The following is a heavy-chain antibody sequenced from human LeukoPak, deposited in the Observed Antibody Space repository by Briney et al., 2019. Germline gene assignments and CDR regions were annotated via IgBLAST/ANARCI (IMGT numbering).Heavy chain of an antibody. Sequence: GGSLRLSCSASGFTFSSYAMYWVRQAPGKGLDYVSSIGSTGGSTDYADSVKGRFTISRDNSKNTLYLQMSSLRAEATAVYYCANTAATVWGRGTLGTVSS. CDR3: ANTAATV. CDR2: IGSTGGST. D-gene: IGHD6-13*01. V-gene: IGHV3-64D*09. CDR1: GFTFSSYA. J-gene: IGHJ1*01.